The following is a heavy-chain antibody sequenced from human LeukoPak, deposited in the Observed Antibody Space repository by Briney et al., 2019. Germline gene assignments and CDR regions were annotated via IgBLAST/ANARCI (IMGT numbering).Heavy chain of an antibody. Sequence: ASVKVSCKASGYTFTGYYMHWVRQAPGQGLEWMGWINPNSGGTNYAQEFQGRVTMTRDTSISTAYMELSRLRSDDTAVYYCARGTHIVVVPAAIVYFDYWGQGTLVTVSS. D-gene: IGHD2-2*02. CDR2: INPNSGGT. CDR3: ARGTHIVVVPAAIVYFDY. V-gene: IGHV1-2*02. CDR1: GYTFTGYY. J-gene: IGHJ4*02.